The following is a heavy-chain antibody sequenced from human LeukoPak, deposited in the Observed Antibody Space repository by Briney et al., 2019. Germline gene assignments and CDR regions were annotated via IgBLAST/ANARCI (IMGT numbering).Heavy chain of an antibody. J-gene: IGHJ4*02. CDR2: INSDGSST. CDR3: ARGGYSSSFLVDY. Sequence: GGSLRLSCAASGFTFSSYWMHWVRQAPGKGLVWVSRINSDGSSTSYADSVKGRFTISRDNAKNTLYLQMNSLRAEDTAVYYCARGGYSSSFLVDYWGQGTLVTVSS. D-gene: IGHD6-6*01. V-gene: IGHV3-74*01. CDR1: GFTFSSYW.